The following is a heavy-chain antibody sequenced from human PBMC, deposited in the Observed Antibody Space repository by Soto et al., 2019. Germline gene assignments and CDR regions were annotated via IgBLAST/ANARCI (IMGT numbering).Heavy chain of an antibody. J-gene: IGHJ4*02. V-gene: IGHV3-30*18. CDR2: MSSDGSKI. Sequence: QVQLVESGGGAVQPGESLRLSCVASGFDFTYYAMHWVRQAPGKGLESVAVMSSDGSKIHHTDSVKGRFTFSRDNSKNTLYLQMNSLRKEDTAVYFCAKDEGVGGTLGLFDYWGQGTLVSVSS. D-gene: IGHD1-26*01. CDR3: AKDEGVGGTLGLFDY. CDR1: GFDFTYYA.